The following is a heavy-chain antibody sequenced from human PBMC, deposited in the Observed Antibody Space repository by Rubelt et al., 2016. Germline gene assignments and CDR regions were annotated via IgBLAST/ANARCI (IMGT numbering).Heavy chain of an antibody. Sequence: QVQLQESGPGLVKPSETLSLTCTVSGDSITSYYWSWIRQPAGKGLEWIGRMYVSGPTTSNPSLKRRVTISVNTYKNQFSLKLSSVTAADTPVYYCAGVHYNCGSGYSQSPNWFDPWGQGTLVTVSS. J-gene: IGHJ5*02. CDR2: MYVSGPT. CDR3: AGVHYNCGSGYSQSPNWFDP. V-gene: IGHV4-4*07. CDR1: GDSITSYY. D-gene: IGHD3-3*01.